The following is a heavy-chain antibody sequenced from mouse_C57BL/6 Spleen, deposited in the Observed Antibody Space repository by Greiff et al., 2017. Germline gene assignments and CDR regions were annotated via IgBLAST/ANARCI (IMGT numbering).Heavy chain of an antibody. CDR1: GYSFTDYN. CDR3: ARGRRMYDYDGYYAMDY. Sequence: EVQLQQSGPELVKPGASVKISCKASGYSFTDYNMNWVKQSNGKSLEWIGVINPNYGTTSYNQKFKGKATLTVDQSYSTAYMQLNSLTSEDSAVYYCARGRRMYDYDGYYAMDYWGQGTSVTVSS. J-gene: IGHJ4*01. V-gene: IGHV1-39*01. D-gene: IGHD2-4*01. CDR2: INPNYGTT.